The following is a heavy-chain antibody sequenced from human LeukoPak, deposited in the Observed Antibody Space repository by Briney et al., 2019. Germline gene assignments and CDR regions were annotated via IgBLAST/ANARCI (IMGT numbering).Heavy chain of an antibody. V-gene: IGHV3-21*04. Sequence: GGSLRLSCGTSGFTFNTYAMSWVRQAPGKGLEWVSSISRGGNSIYYADSVRGRFTISRDNAKNSLYLQMNSLRAEDTAVYYCARDQYLDCRGQGTLVTVSS. J-gene: IGHJ4*02. CDR2: ISRGGNSI. CDR1: GFTFNTYA. CDR3: ARDQYLDC.